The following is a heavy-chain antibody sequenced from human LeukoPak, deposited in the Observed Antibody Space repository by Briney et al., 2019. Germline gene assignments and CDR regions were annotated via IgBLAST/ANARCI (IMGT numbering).Heavy chain of an antibody. V-gene: IGHV3-23*01. D-gene: IGHD3-22*01. CDR3: AKDGYYYDSSGYLWEGYFDH. J-gene: IGHJ4*02. CDR1: GFTFSSYA. Sequence: PGGSLRLSCAASGFTFSSYAMSWVRQAPGKGLEWVSAISGSGGSTYYADSVKGRFTIPRDNSKNTLYLQMNSLRAEDTAVYYCAKDGYYYDSSGYLWEGYFDHWGQGTLVTVSS. CDR2: ISGSGGST.